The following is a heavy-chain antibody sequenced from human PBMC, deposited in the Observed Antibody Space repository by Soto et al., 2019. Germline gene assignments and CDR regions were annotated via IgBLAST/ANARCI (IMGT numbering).Heavy chain of an antibody. V-gene: IGHV3-23*01. CDR2: ISGSGGNI. CDR1: GFTFSSYA. Sequence: PGGSLRLSCAASGFTFSSYAMSWVRQAPGKGLKWVSGISGSGGNINYADSVKSRFTISRDNSKNTLYLQMNSLRAEDTAVYYCAKDSPYYYDSSDSVGAFDIWGQGTMVTVSS. D-gene: IGHD3-22*01. CDR3: AKDSPYYYDSSDSVGAFDI. J-gene: IGHJ3*02.